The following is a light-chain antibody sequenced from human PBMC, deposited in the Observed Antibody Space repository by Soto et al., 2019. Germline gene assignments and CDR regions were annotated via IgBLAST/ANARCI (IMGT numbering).Light chain of an antibody. Sequence: EMALTQSPATLSVSPGERATLSGRASQSVSSNLAWYQQKPGQAPRLLIYGASTRATGIPARFSGSGSGTDFTLTIARLEPEDFAAYYCQQYGDSPRTFGQGTRLEIK. CDR1: QSVSSN. J-gene: IGKJ5*01. CDR3: QQYGDSPRT. V-gene: IGKV3-15*01. CDR2: GAS.